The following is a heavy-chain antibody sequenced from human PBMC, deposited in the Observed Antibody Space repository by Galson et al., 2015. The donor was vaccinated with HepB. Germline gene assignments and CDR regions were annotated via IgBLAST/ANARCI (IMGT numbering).Heavy chain of an antibody. D-gene: IGHD2-21*01. CDR2: IRYDGNIK. Sequence: SLRLSCAASGFFFSSNGIHWVRQAPGKGLEWVTFIRYDGNIKYYADAVKGRFTISRDNSRNTVYLQMNSLRPEDTAVYYCAKWALASMGDALDNWGQGTKVSFS. CDR3: AKWALASMGDALDN. V-gene: IGHV3-30*02. J-gene: IGHJ3*02. CDR1: GFFFSSNG.